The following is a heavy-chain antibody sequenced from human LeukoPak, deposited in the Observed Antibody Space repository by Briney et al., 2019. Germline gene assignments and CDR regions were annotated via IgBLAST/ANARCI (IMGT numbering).Heavy chain of an antibody. V-gene: IGHV5-51*01. J-gene: IGHJ4*02. CDR2: IYPGDFDT. CDR1: GYSFTNSW. CDR3: ARGIAAAAVTKFDY. D-gene: IGHD6-13*01. Sequence: GESLKISCKGSGYSFTNSWIGWVRQMPGKGLEWMGIIYPGDFDTRYSPSFQGQVTISADKSISTAYLQWSSLRASDTAVYYCARGIAAAAVTKFDYWGQGTLVTVSS.